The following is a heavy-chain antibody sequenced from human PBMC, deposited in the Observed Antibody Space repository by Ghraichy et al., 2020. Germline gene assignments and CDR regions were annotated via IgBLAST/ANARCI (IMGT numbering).Heavy chain of an antibody. D-gene: IGHD3-22*01. J-gene: IGHJ4*02. CDR2: INHSGST. Sequence: SETLSLTCAVYGGSFSGYYWSWIRQPPGKGLEWIGEINHSGSTNYNPSLKSRVTISVDTSKNQFSLKLNSVAAADTAGYYCARGGSGHDSSGYYYLPFDYWGQGTLATVSS. CDR3: ARGGSGHDSSGYYYLPFDY. CDR1: GGSFSGYY. V-gene: IGHV4-34*01.